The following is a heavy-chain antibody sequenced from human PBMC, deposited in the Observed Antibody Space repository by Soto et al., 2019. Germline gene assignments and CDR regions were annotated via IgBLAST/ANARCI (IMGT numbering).Heavy chain of an antibody. D-gene: IGHD3-10*01. CDR1: GGTFSSYA. Sequence: ASVKVSCKASGGTFSSYAISWVRQAPGQGLEWMGGIIPIFGTANYAQKFQGRVTITADESTSTAYMELSSLRSEDTAVYYCARDWRLWFGAHDAFDIWGQGTMVTVSS. V-gene: IGHV1-69*13. CDR3: ARDWRLWFGAHDAFDI. CDR2: IIPIFGTA. J-gene: IGHJ3*02.